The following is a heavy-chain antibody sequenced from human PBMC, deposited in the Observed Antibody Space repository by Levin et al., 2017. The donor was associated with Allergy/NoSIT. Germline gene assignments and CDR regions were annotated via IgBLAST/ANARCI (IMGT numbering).Heavy chain of an antibody. CDR2: IKSNTDGGTT. CDR1: GITFSNAW. J-gene: IGHJ4*02. D-gene: IGHD6-13*01. CDR3: TTYSSSWYYFDY. Sequence: TTGGSLRLSCAASGITFSNAWMSWARQAPGKGLEWVGRIKSNTDGGTTEYAALVKGRFSISRDDSKNTLYLQMNSLKTEDTAIYFCTTYSSSWYYFDYWGQGTLVTVSS. V-gene: IGHV3-15*01.